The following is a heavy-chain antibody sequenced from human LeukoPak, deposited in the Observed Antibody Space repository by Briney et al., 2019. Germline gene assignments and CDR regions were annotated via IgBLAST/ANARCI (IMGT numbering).Heavy chain of an antibody. V-gene: IGHV3-64*01. CDR3: ARDLLSGSYYFDY. CDR2: ISSNGGST. Sequence: GGSLRLSCAASGFTFSSYAMHWVRQAPGKGLEYVSAISSNGGSTYYANSVKGRFTISRDNSKNTLYLQMGSLRAEDMAVYYCARDLLSGSYYFDYWGQGTLVTVSS. D-gene: IGHD1-26*01. J-gene: IGHJ4*02. CDR1: GFTFSSYA.